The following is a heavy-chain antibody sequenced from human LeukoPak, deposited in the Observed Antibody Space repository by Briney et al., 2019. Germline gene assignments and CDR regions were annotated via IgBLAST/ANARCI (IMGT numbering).Heavy chain of an antibody. CDR1: GFIFRTYA. Sequence: GGSLRLSCAASGFIFRTYAMSWVRQAPGKGLEWVSSISSSSSYIYYADSVKGRFTISRDNAKNSLYLQVNSLRAEDTAVYYCARQYYDIWSGYYTADYYFDYWGQGTLVTVSS. D-gene: IGHD3-3*01. CDR3: ARQYYDIWSGYYTADYYFDY. V-gene: IGHV3-21*01. CDR2: ISSSSSYI. J-gene: IGHJ4*02.